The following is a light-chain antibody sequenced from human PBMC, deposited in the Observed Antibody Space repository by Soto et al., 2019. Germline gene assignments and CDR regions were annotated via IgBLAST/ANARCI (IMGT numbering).Light chain of an antibody. CDR1: GDIYNN. CDR3: QQYGSSAPIT. CDR2: AAS. Sequence: ITMTSSPGALSSSPGGSTTLSYNSSGDIYNNLAWYQQKPGQAPRLLFYAASTRATGIPDRFSGSGSETDFTLTISRLEPEDFALYYCQQYGSSAPITFGQGTRLEIK. V-gene: IGKV3-20*01. J-gene: IGKJ5*01.